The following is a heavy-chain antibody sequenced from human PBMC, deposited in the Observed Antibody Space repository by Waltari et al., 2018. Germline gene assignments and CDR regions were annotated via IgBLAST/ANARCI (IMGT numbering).Heavy chain of an antibody. J-gene: IGHJ4*02. CDR2: ISWDGGST. D-gene: IGHD2-21*01. V-gene: IGHV3-43D*04. CDR1: GFTFDDYA. Sequence: EVQLMESGGVVVQPGGSLRLSCAASGFTFDDYAMHWVRQAPGKGLEWVSLISWDGGSTYYADSVKGRFTISRDNSKNSLYLQMNSLRAEDTALYYCAKDYCGGDCPWSGGFDYWGQGTLVTVSS. CDR3: AKDYCGGDCPWSGGFDY.